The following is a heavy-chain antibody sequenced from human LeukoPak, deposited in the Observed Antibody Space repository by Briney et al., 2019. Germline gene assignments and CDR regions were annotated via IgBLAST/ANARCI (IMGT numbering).Heavy chain of an antibody. CDR3: ARGSWSSSIVY. D-gene: IGHD6-6*01. CDR1: GGSISSGDYY. Sequence: SETLSLTCTVSGGSISSGDYYWIWIRQPPGKGPEWIGYIYYSGSTYYNPSLKSRVTISGDTSKNQFSLKVNSVTAADTAVYYCARGSWSSSIVYWGQGTLVTVSS. CDR2: IYYSGST. J-gene: IGHJ4*02. V-gene: IGHV4-30-4*01.